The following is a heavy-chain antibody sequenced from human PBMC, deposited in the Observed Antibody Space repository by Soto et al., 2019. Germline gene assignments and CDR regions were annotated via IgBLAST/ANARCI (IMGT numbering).Heavy chain of an antibody. J-gene: IGHJ3*02. Sequence: GGSLRLSCAASGFTFSSYGMHWVRQAPGKGLEWVAVIWYDGSNKYYADSVKGRFTISRDNSKNTLYLQMNSLRAEDTAVYYCARRRSRGYDFSSDAFDIWGQGTMVTVSS. D-gene: IGHD5-12*01. V-gene: IGHV3-33*01. CDR3: ARRRSRGYDFSSDAFDI. CDR1: GFTFSSYG. CDR2: IWYDGSNK.